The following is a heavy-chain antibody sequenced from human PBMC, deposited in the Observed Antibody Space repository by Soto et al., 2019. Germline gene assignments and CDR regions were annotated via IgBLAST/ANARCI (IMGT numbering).Heavy chain of an antibody. CDR3: ATLPPRTVVALLPIPT. CDR1: GGSISSSSYY. D-gene: IGHD2-21*01. Sequence: SETLSLTCTVSGGSISSSSYYRGWIRQPPGEGLEWIGKIYHSGSTYYNPSLRGRATISVDKSNNQFSLRLRSVTAADTALYYCATLPPRTVVALLPIPTWGQGILVTVSS. V-gene: IGHV4-39*07. CDR2: IYHSGST. J-gene: IGHJ5*02.